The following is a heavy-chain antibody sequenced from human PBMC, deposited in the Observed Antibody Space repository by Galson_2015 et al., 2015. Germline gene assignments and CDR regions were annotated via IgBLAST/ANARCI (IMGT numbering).Heavy chain of an antibody. D-gene: IGHD3-3*01. CDR1: GYSFTSYW. J-gene: IGHJ6*02. CDR2: IDPSDSYT. Sequence: EVKKPGESLRISCKGSGYSFTSYWISWVRQMPGKGLEWMGRIDPSDSYTNYSPSFQGHVTISADKSISTAYLQWGSLKASDTAMYYCARRLRDYDFWSGLDYYYYGMDVWGQGTTVTVSS. V-gene: IGHV5-10-1*01. CDR3: ARRLRDYDFWSGLDYYYYGMDV.